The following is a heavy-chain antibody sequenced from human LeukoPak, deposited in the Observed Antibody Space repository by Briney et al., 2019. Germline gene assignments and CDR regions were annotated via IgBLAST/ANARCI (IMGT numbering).Heavy chain of an antibody. D-gene: IGHD3-22*01. CDR3: ARDEGYDSSGYTDY. J-gene: IGHJ4*02. CDR1: GFTFSSYA. Sequence: PGRSLRLSCAASGFTFSSYAMHWVRQAPGKGLEWVAVISYDGSNKYYADSVKGRFTISRDNSKNTLYLQMNSLRAEDTAVYYCARDEGYDSSGYTDYWGQGTLVTVSS. V-gene: IGHV3-30-3*01. CDR2: ISYDGSNK.